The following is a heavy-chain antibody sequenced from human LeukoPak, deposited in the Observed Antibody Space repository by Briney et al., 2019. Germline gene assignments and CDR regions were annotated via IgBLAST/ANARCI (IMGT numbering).Heavy chain of an antibody. Sequence: SCKASGYTFTGYYMHWVRQAPGKGLEWVAVISYDGSNKYYADSVKGRFTISRDNSKNTLYLQMNSLRAEDTAVYYCAREGLLYSSGSCYDYWGQGTLVTVSS. V-gene: IGHV3-30-3*01. CDR2: ISYDGSNK. J-gene: IGHJ4*02. CDR1: GYTFTGYY. CDR3: AREGLLYSSGSCYDY. D-gene: IGHD6-25*01.